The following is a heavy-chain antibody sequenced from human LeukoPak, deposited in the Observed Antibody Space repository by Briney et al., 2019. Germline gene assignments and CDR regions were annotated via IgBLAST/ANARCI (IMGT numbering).Heavy chain of an antibody. Sequence: GGSLRLSCAASGFTSSSYDMPWVRQATGKGLEWVSAIGTAGDTYYPGSVKGRFTISRENAKNSLYLQMNSLRAGDTAVYYCARAGTGAFDIWGQGTMVTVSS. D-gene: IGHD1-1*01. J-gene: IGHJ3*02. V-gene: IGHV3-13*01. CDR1: GFTSSSYD. CDR2: IGTAGDT. CDR3: ARAGTGAFDI.